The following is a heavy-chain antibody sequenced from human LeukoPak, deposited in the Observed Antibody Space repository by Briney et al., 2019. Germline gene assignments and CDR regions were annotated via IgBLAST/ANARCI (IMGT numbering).Heavy chain of an antibody. Sequence: SETLSLTCTVSDGSISSYLWTWIRQPPGKGLEWIGYVYYSGSTNYNPSLRSRITISVDTSKKQLSLKLSSVTAADTAVYYCARGFMGGWFDPWGQGTLVTVSS. V-gene: IGHV4-59*01. D-gene: IGHD1-26*01. CDR3: ARGFMGGWFDP. CDR1: DGSISSYL. CDR2: VYYSGST. J-gene: IGHJ5*02.